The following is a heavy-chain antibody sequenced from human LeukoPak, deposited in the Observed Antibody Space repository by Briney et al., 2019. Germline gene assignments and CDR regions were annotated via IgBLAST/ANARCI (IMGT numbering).Heavy chain of an antibody. CDR3: AREDGIAVAGTDAFDI. Sequence: ASVKVSCKASGYTFTSYAMNWVRQAPGQGLKWIGWINTNTGNPTYAQGFTGRFVFSLDTSVSTAYLQICSLKAEDTAVDYCAREDGIAVAGTDAFDIWGQGTLVTVSS. CDR2: INTNTGNP. D-gene: IGHD6-19*01. J-gene: IGHJ3*02. CDR1: GYTFTSYA. V-gene: IGHV7-4-1*01.